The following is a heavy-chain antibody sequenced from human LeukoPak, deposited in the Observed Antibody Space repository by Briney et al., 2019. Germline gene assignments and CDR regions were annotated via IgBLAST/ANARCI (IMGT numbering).Heavy chain of an antibody. V-gene: IGHV4-4*02. CDR1: GGSISSTNW. Sequence: SGTLSLTCGVSGGSISSTNWWTWVRQPPGEGLEWIGEVHLSGRTNYNPSLESRATMSVDMSENHLSLKLTSVTAADTAVYYCAREGGPYRPLDYSGQGTLVTVSS. CDR2: VHLSGRT. J-gene: IGHJ4*02. CDR3: AREGGPYRPLDY.